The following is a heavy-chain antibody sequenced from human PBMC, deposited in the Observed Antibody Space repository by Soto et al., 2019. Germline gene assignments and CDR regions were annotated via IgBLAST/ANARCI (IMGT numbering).Heavy chain of an antibody. D-gene: IGHD6-19*01. CDR2: IYWDDDK. CDR3: AHNLVAGTSWFDP. V-gene: IGHV2-5*02. Sequence: QITLKESGPTLVKPTQTLTLTCTFSGFSLSTSGVGVVWIRQPPGKALEWLGIIYWDDDKRYRPSLKSRLTXTXDXAKNQVVLTMTNMDPVDTGTYYCAHNLVAGTSWFDPWGQGTLVTVSS. J-gene: IGHJ5*02. CDR1: GFSLSTSGVG.